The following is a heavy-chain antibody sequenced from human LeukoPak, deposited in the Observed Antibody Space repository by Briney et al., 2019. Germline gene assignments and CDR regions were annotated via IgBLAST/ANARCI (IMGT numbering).Heavy chain of an antibody. D-gene: IGHD5-18*01. V-gene: IGHV3-30-3*01. CDR2: ISYDGSNK. Sequence: GGSLRLSCAASGFTFSSYAMHWVRQAPGKGLEWVAVISYDGSNKYYADSVKGRFTISRDNSKNTLYLQMNSLRAEDTAVYYCAREISGYSNGNNFDYWGQGTLVTVSS. J-gene: IGHJ4*02. CDR3: AREISGYSNGNNFDY. CDR1: GFTFSSYA.